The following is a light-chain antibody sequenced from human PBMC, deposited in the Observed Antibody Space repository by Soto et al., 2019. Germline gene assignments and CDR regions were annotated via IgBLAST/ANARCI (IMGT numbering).Light chain of an antibody. CDR2: GAS. CDR3: QHYGTSPTWT. V-gene: IGKV3-20*01. J-gene: IGKJ1*01. CDR1: QSISTNY. Sequence: EIVLTQSPVTLSLSPGETATLSCRASQSISTNYLAWYQQKPGQAPRPLIFGASSRASGIPGRFSGNGSGTDFTLTISRLEPEDFAVYYCQHYGTSPTWTFGQGTKVEIK.